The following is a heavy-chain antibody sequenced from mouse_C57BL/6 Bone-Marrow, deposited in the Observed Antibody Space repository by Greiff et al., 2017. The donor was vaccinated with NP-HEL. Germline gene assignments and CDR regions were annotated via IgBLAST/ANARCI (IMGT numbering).Heavy chain of an antibody. CDR3: AKTRYYYGSSPYAMDY. D-gene: IGHD1-1*01. CDR2: IWRGGST. V-gene: IGHV2-5*01. J-gene: IGHJ4*01. Sequence: QVQLKQSGPGLVQPSQSLSITCTVSGFSLTSYGVHWVRQSPGKGLEWLGVIWRGGSTDYTAAFMSRLSITKDNSKSQVFFKMNSLQADDTAIYYCAKTRYYYGSSPYAMDYWGQGTSVTVSS. CDR1: GFSLTSYG.